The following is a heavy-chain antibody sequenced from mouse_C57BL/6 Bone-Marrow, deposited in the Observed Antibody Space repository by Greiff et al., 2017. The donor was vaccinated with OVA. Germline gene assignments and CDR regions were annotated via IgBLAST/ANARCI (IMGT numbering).Heavy chain of an antibody. CDR3: ARLGDGSPYWYFDV. CDR2: IYPGSGST. CDR1: GYTFTSYW. D-gene: IGHD2-3*01. V-gene: IGHV1-55*01. J-gene: IGHJ1*03. Sequence: QVQLQQPGAELVKPGASVKMSCKASGYTFTSYWITWVKQRPGQGLEWIGDIYPGSGSTNYNEKFKSKATLTVDTSSSTAYMQLSSLTSEDSAVYYCARLGDGSPYWYFDVWGTGTTVTVSS.